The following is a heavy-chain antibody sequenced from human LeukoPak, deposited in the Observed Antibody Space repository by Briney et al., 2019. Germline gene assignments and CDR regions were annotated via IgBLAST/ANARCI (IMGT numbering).Heavy chain of an antibody. J-gene: IGHJ4*02. CDR3: ARGPYDFWSGYRPPHYFDY. CDR1: GYTFTSYY. Sequence: ASVKVPCKASGYTFTSYYMHWVRQAPGQGLEWMGWINPNSGGTNYAQKFQGRVTMTRDTSISTAYMELSRLRSDDTAVYYCARGPYDFWSGYRPPHYFDYWGQGTLVTVSS. D-gene: IGHD3-3*01. CDR2: INPNSGGT. V-gene: IGHV1-2*02.